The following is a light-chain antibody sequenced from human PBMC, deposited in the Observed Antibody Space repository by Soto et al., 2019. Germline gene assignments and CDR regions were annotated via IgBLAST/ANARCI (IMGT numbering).Light chain of an antibody. Sequence: DIQMTQSPSTLSASVGDRVTITCRASQSISSWLAWYQQKPGKAPKLLIYKASSLESGDPSRFSGSVSVTEFTLAISSLQPDYFATYYCEQYNSYPWTVGQGTEVEIK. CDR1: QSISSW. CDR2: KAS. J-gene: IGKJ1*01. CDR3: EQYNSYPWT. V-gene: IGKV1-5*03.